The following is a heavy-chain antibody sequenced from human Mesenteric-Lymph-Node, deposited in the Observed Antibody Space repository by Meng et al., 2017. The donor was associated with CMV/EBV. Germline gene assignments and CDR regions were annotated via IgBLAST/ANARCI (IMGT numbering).Heavy chain of an antibody. D-gene: IGHD1-26*01. CDR3: TRFSGTYHRD. CDR1: GFTFSNYE. J-gene: IGHJ4*02. Sequence: GGSLRLSCVGSGFTFSNYEMNWVRQVPGKGLEWLAYMTGSGNVVIYADSLRGRFTISRDNAMNSLFLQMNSLRVEDTAIYYCTRFSGTYHRDWGQGTLVTVSS. CDR2: MTGSGNVV. V-gene: IGHV3-48*03.